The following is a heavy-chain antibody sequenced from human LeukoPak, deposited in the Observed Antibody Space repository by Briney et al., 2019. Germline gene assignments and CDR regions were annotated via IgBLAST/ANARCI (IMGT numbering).Heavy chain of an antibody. CDR3: ARARSPTVFDY. D-gene: IGHD3-10*01. J-gene: IGHJ4*02. Sequence: SETLSLTCTVSGGSISSYYWSWIRQPAGKGLEWVGRIYTSGSTNYNPSLKSRVTMSVDTSKNRFSLELSSVTAADTAVYYCARARSPTVFDYWGQGTLVTVSS. CDR2: IYTSGST. V-gene: IGHV4-4*07. CDR1: GGSISSYY.